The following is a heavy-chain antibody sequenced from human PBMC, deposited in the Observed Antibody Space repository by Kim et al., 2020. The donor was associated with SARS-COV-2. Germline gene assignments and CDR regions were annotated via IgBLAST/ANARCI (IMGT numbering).Heavy chain of an antibody. J-gene: IGHJ3*02. CDR1: GFTFSSYS. CDR3: ARDPSDQYYDFWSGYPSSAFDI. CDR2: ISSSSSTI. Sequence: GGSLRLSCAASGFTFSSYSMNWVRQAPGKGLEWVSYISSSSSTIYYADSVKGRFTISRDNAKNSLYLQMNSLRDEDTAVYYCARDPSDQYYDFWSGYPSSAFDIWGQGTMVTVSS. V-gene: IGHV3-48*02. D-gene: IGHD3-3*01.